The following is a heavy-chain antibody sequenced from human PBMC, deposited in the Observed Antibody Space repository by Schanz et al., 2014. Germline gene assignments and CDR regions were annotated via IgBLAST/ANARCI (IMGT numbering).Heavy chain of an antibody. CDR3: AKIWKAHHLTGRPGWSDGMDV. V-gene: IGHV3-21*02. D-gene: IGHD3-3*01. J-gene: IGHJ6*02. CDR2: IPSTASFR. Sequence: EVQLVESGGCLVQPGGSLRLSCVGSGFSFNGFSMNWVRRTPGRGLEWVSYIPSTASFRYYADSVKGRFTISRDNTQSSVFLQMNNLRVEDTGIYYCAKIWKAHHLTGRPGWSDGMDVWGQGTTV. CDR1: GFSFNGFS.